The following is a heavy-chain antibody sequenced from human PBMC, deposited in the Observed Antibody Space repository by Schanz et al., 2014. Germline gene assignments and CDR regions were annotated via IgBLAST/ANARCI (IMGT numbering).Heavy chain of an antibody. J-gene: IGHJ4*02. Sequence: QVHLLESGGGLVEPGGSLRLSCAASGFSFSDYYMSWIRQAPGKGLEWISFINTGSNYINYADSVKGRFTISRDNTKNSLFLQLNSLRADDTAVYYCAKERSWDYDSSGYFDYWGQGTLVTVAS. CDR1: GFSFSDYY. D-gene: IGHD3-22*01. V-gene: IGHV3-11*05. CDR3: AKERSWDYDSSGYFDY. CDR2: INTGSNYI.